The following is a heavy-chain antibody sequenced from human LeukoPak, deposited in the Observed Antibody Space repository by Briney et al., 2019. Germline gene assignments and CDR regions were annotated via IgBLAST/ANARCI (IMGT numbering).Heavy chain of an antibody. CDR3: ARGSAVTDPHFEY. CDR2: INHSGST. D-gene: IGHD2-21*02. V-gene: IGHV4-34*01. J-gene: IGHJ4*02. Sequence: SETLSLTCAVYGGSFSGYYWSWIRQPPGKGLEWIGEINHSGSTNYNPSLKSRVTISVDTSKNQFSLKLSSVTAADTAVYYCARGSAVTDPHFEYWGQGTLVTVSS. CDR1: GGSFSGYY.